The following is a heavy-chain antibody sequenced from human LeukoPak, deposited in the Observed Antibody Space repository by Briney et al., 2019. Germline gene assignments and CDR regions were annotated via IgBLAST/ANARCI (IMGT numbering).Heavy chain of an antibody. CDR3: ARADVYTSGWNLGFDY. V-gene: IGHV4-4*07. D-gene: IGHD6-25*01. Sequence: PSETLSLTCTVSGASISRYYWSWIRQSAGKGLEWIGRIYNGGDTNYNPSLKGRVTISLDTSKNQVSPKLISVTAADTALYYCARADVYTSGWNLGFDYWGQGTLVTVSS. CDR2: IYNGGDT. CDR1: GASISRYY. J-gene: IGHJ4*02.